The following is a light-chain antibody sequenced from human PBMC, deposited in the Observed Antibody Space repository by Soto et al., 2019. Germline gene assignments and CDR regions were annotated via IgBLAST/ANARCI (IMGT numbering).Light chain of an antibody. CDR3: NQYNNWPMYT. Sequence: DIGMTQSAANLSVSPGERASLXCRASRSCCNNLGWYQQRTGQAPRRLIYGASTRATTIPARFSGSGSGTDFTLTISSLQSEDFAIYYCNQYNNWPMYTFGQGTRLEIK. V-gene: IGKV3-15*01. CDR2: GAS. J-gene: IGKJ5*01. CDR1: RSCCNN.